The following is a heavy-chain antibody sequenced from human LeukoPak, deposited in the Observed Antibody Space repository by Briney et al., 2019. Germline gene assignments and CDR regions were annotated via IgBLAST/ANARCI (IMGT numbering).Heavy chain of an antibody. CDR3: ARDPYSGNYGAYYYYYMDV. D-gene: IGHD1-26*01. CDR1: GFTFTSYN. CDR2: ITSSSSYI. Sequence: GGSLRLSCAASGFTFTSYNMNWVRQAPGKGLEWVSSITSSSSYIYYADSVKGRFTISRDNAKNSLYLQMDSLRVEDTAEYYCARDPYSGNYGAYYYYYMDVWGKGTTVTVSS. V-gene: IGHV3-21*06. J-gene: IGHJ6*03.